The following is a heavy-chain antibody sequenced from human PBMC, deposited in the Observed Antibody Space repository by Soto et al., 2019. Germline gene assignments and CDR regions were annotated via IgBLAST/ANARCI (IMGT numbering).Heavy chain of an antibody. V-gene: IGHV3-30-3*01. J-gene: IGHJ6*02. Sequence: PGGSLRLSCAASGFTFSSYAMHWFRQAPGKGLEWVAVISYDGSNKYYADSVKGRFTISRDNSKNTLYLQMNSLRAEDTAVYYCASGVLAAAGRGVYDGMDVWGQGTTVTVSS. CDR1: GFTFSSYA. CDR3: ASGVLAAAGRGVYDGMDV. D-gene: IGHD6-13*01. CDR2: ISYDGSNK.